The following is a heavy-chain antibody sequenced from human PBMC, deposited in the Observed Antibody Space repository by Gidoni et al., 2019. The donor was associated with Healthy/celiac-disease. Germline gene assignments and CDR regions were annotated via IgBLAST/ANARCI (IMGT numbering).Heavy chain of an antibody. CDR2: ISGSGGST. CDR1: GFPFSSYA. V-gene: IGHV3-23*01. Sequence: VQLLESGGGLVQPGGSLRLSCAASGFPFSSYAMSWVRQAPWKGLEWVSSISGSGGSTYYADSVKGRFTISRDNSKNTLYLQMNSLRAEDTAVYYCAKGGPYYGSGLNFDYWGQGTLVTVSS. J-gene: IGHJ4*02. CDR3: AKGGPYYGSGLNFDY. D-gene: IGHD3-10*01.